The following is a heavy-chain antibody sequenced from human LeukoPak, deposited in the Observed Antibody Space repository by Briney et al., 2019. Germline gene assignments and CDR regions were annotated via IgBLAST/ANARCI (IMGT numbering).Heavy chain of an antibody. Sequence: GGSLRLSCAPSGFTFSSYGIHWVRQAPGKGLEWVAIISYDGSNKYYADSVKGRFTISRDNSKNTLYLQMNSLRAEDTAMYYCAKDGIVVSYFDYWGQGTLVTVSS. CDR1: GFTFSSYG. CDR2: ISYDGSNK. V-gene: IGHV3-30*18. D-gene: IGHD3-22*01. CDR3: AKDGIVVSYFDY. J-gene: IGHJ4*02.